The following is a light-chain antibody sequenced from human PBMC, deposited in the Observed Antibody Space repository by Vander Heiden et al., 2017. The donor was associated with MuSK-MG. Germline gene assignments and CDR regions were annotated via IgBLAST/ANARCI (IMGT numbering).Light chain of an antibody. Sequence: QSVPTQPPSVSGTPGQRVTLACSGSGSNIRSHSVTWSQHLPGTATKLLIYDNNQRPSVVPGRFSGSKSGTAASLAISGRQDEDDAEYYSAAGDNSGNGVFGGGTKRTVL. CDR3: AAGDNSGNGV. CDR1: GSNIRSHS. V-gene: IGLV1-44*01. J-gene: IGLJ2*01. CDR2: DNN.